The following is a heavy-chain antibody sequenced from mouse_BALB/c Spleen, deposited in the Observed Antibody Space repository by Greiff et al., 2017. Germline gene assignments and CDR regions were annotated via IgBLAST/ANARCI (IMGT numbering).Heavy chain of an antibody. CDR1: GYTFTSYT. D-gene: IGHD2-2*01. Sequence: VKLMESGAELARPGASVKMSCKASGYTFTSYTMHWVKQRPGQGLEWIGYINPSSGYTNYNQKFKDKATLTADKSSSTAYMQLSSLTSEDSAVYYCARSGYGYERSTWFAYWGQGTLVTVSA. CDR3: ARSGYGYERSTWFAY. CDR2: INPSSGYT. V-gene: IGHV1-4*01. J-gene: IGHJ3*01.